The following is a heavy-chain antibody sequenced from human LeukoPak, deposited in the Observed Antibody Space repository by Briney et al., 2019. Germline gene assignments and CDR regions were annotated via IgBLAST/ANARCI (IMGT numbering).Heavy chain of an antibody. V-gene: IGHV4-39*01. D-gene: IGHD2-15*01. J-gene: IGHJ5*02. Sequence: SEALSLTCTVSGGSISSTGYYWGWIRQPPGRGLEWICNIYYSGSTHYNPSLKSRVTISVDTSKNQFSLKLSSVTAADTAVFYCARRVRCSGDSCYSDNWFDPWGPGTLVTVSS. CDR1: GGSISSTGYY. CDR3: ARRVRCSGDSCYSDNWFDP. CDR2: IYYSGST.